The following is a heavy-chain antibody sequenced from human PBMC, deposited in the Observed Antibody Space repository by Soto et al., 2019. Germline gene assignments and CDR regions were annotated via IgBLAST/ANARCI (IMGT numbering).Heavy chain of an antibody. Sequence: GGSLRLSCAASGFTFSSYAMSWVRQAPGKGLEWVSAISGSGGSTYYADSVKGRFTISRDNSKNTLYLQMNSLRAEDTAVYYCANPQGGYSYGYGAFDIWGQGTMVTVSS. D-gene: IGHD5-18*01. CDR1: GFTFSSYA. J-gene: IGHJ3*02. CDR3: ANPQGGYSYGYGAFDI. CDR2: ISGSGGST. V-gene: IGHV3-23*01.